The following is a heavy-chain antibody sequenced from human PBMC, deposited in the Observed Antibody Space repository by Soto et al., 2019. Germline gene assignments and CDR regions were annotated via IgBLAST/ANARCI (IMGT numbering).Heavy chain of an antibody. D-gene: IGHD3-3*01. CDR1: GFTFSSYA. Sequence: QVQLVESGGGVVQPGRSLRLSCAASGFTFSSYAMHWVRQAPGKGLEWVAVISYDGSNKYYADSVKGRFTISRDNSKNTLYLQMNSRRAEDTAVYYCARDMNVLRFLEWLLGDAFDIWGQGTMVTVSS. CDR3: ARDMNVLRFLEWLLGDAFDI. V-gene: IGHV3-30-3*01. J-gene: IGHJ3*02. CDR2: ISYDGSNK.